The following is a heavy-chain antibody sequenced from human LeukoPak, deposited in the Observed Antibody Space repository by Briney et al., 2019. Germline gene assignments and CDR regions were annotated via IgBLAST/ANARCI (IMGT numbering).Heavy chain of an antibody. D-gene: IGHD3-10*01. V-gene: IGHV1-2*02. Sequence: ASVKVFCKASGYTFTGYYMHWVRQAPGQGLEWMGWINPNSGGTNYAQKFQGRVTMTRDTSISTAYMELSRLISDDTAVYYCARDRSGSYSGWFDPWGQGTLVTVSS. CDR2: INPNSGGT. J-gene: IGHJ5*02. CDR1: GYTFTGYY. CDR3: ARDRSGSYSGWFDP.